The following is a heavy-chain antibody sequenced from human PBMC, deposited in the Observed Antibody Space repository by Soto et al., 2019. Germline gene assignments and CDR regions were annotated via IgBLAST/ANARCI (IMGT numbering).Heavy chain of an antibody. CDR1: GFSFSDYY. V-gene: IGHV3-11*01. CDR2: ISSSGSTI. Sequence: QVQLLESGGGLVKPGGSLRLSCAASGFSFSDYYMSWIRQAPGKGLEWVSYISSSGSTIDYADSVKGRFAISRDNAKNSLYLQMNSLRAEDTAVYYCARDLIPSVLYHISVYWGQGTLVTVSS. D-gene: IGHD2-2*02. J-gene: IGHJ4*02. CDR3: ARDLIPSVLYHISVY.